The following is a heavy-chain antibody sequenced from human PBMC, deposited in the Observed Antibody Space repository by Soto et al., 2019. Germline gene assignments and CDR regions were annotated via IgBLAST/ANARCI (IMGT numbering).Heavy chain of an antibody. J-gene: IGHJ6*03. V-gene: IGHV1-18*01. CDR2: ISVYNGNT. Sequence: QGRLVQSGGEVKKIGASVRVSCRASGYPFSSYDITWVRQTPGQGLEWMGWISVYNGNTNYAPKFQGRVTMTTDTPTSTVHMDLRSLTSDDTAIYYCARGTIVVSPYYYMDVWGKGTTVTVSS. D-gene: IGHD2-21*01. CDR3: ARGTIVVSPYYYMDV. CDR1: GYPFSSYD.